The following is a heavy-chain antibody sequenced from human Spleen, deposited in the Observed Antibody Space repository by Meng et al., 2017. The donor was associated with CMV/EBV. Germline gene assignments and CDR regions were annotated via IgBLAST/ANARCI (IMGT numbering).Heavy chain of an antibody. J-gene: IGHJ6*02. CDR1: GGSFSGYY. V-gene: IGHV4-34*01. Sequence: SETLSLTCAVYGGSFSGYYWSWIRQPPGKGLEWIGEINHSGSTNYNPSLKSRVTISVDTSKNQFSLKLSSVTAADTAVYYCARGGRRYRSSTSCYKGYYGMDVWGQGTTVTVSS. CDR3: ARGGRRYRSSTSCYKGYYGMDV. D-gene: IGHD2-2*02. CDR2: INHSGST.